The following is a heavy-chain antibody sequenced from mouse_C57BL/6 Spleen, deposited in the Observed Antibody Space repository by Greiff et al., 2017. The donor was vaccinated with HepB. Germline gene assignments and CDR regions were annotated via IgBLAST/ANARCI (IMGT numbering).Heavy chain of an antibody. CDR3: ALTTVVATGYFDV. J-gene: IGHJ1*03. CDR2: IDPSDSET. Sequence: QVQLQQPGAELVRPGSSVKLSCKASGYTFTSYWMHWVKQRPIQGLEWIGNIDPSDSETHYNQKFKDKATLTVDKSSITAYRQLSSLTSEDSAVYYCALTTVVATGYFDVWGTGTTVTVSS. V-gene: IGHV1-52*01. D-gene: IGHD1-1*01. CDR1: GYTFTSYW.